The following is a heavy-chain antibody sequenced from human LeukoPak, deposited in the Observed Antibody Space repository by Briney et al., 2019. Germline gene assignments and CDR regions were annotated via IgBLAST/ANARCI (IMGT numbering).Heavy chain of an antibody. V-gene: IGHV3-74*01. D-gene: IGHD7-27*01. J-gene: IGHJ6*03. CDR3: ARGSRSQTGYYYMDV. CDR2: INTDGSST. Sequence: GGSLRLSCAASGFTFSSYWMHWVRQAPGKGLVWVSRINTDGSSTSYADSVKGRFTISRDNAKNTLYLQMNSLRAEDTAVYYCARGSRSQTGYYYMDVWGKGTTVTVSS. CDR1: GFTFSSYW.